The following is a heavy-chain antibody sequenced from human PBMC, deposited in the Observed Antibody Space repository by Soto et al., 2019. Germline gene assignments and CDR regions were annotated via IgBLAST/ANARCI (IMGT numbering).Heavy chain of an antibody. CDR1: GGSISSSSYY. CDR2: IFYSGST. D-gene: IGHD4-4*01. CDR3: ARHYREYFDY. V-gene: IGHV4-39*01. J-gene: IGHJ4*02. Sequence: SETLSLTCTVSGGSISSSSYYWGWIRQPPGKGLEWIGSIFYSGSTYYNPSLKSRVTISVDTSKNQFSLKLSSVTAADTAVYYCARHYREYFDYWGQGTLVTVSS.